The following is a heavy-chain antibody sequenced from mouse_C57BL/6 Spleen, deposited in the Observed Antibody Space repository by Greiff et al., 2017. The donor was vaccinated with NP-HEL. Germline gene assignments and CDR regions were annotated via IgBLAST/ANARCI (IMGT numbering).Heavy chain of an antibody. CDR3: ARFYDGYYVWFAY. CDR1: GFTFSSYA. CDR2: ISAGGSYT. Sequence: EVQVVESGGGLVKPGGSLKLSCAASGFTFSSYAMSWVRQTPEQRLEWVATISAGGSYTYYPDNVKGRFTISRDNAKNNLYLQMSHLKSEDTAMYYCARFYDGYYVWFAYWGQGTLVTVSA. D-gene: IGHD2-3*01. J-gene: IGHJ3*01. V-gene: IGHV5-4*01.